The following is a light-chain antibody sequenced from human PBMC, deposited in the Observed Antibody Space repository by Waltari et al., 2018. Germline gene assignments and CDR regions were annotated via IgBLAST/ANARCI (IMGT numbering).Light chain of an antibody. V-gene: IGKV3D-20*02. J-gene: IGKJ1*01. CDR1: QSVGRS. Sequence: CRASQSVGRSLVWYQQTPGQAPRLVIYNTSTRATGIPDRFSGSGSGTDFSLTISRLEPEDFAVYYCQHNVRLPVTFGQGTKVEIK. CDR3: QHNVRLPVT. CDR2: NTS.